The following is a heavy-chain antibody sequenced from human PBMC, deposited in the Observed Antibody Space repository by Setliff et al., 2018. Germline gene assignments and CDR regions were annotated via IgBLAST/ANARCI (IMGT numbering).Heavy chain of an antibody. V-gene: IGHV4-30-4*08. J-gene: IGHJ3*01. D-gene: IGHD1-26*01. CDR3: AREVGTSTSSDAFDV. Sequence: SETLSLTCTVSGDSISSGDYFWSWIRQPPGKGLEWIAYIYHSGSAYCNPSLKSRVTMSVDTSKNQFSLHLTSVTAADTAAYYCAREVGTSTSSDAFDVWGQGMMVTVSS. CDR2: IYHSGSA. CDR1: GDSISSGDYF.